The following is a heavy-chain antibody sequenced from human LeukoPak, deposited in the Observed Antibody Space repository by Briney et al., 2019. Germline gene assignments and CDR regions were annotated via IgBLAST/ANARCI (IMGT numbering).Heavy chain of an antibody. D-gene: IGHD3-10*01. CDR2: INHSGST. J-gene: IGHJ4*02. Sequence: SETLSLTCAVYGGSFSGYYWSWIRQPPGKGLEWIGEINHSGSTNYNPSLKSRVTISVDTSKNQFSLKLSSVTAADTAVYYCARESDGDDYWGQGTLVTVSS. V-gene: IGHV4-34*01. CDR3: ARESDGDDY. CDR1: GGSFSGYY.